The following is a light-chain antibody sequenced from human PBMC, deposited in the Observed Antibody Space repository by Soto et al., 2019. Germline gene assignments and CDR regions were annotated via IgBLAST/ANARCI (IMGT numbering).Light chain of an antibody. CDR3: QQYNSFPWT. Sequence: DIQMTQYPSTLSSSLGDRVTITCRASQSISSWLAWYQQTPGKAPKLLISDASKLETGVSSRFRGHVSGTEVTISISSLKTGDAATYYCQQYNSFPWTFGLGTKVDIK. CDR2: DAS. V-gene: IGKV1-5*01. J-gene: IGKJ1*01. CDR1: QSISSW.